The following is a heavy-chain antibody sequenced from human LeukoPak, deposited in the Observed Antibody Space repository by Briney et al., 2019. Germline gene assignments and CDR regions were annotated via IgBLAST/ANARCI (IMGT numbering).Heavy chain of an antibody. D-gene: IGHD3-16*01. J-gene: IGHJ5*02. CDR3: ARDVSAGGTNWFDP. CDR2: INPNSGGP. CDR1: GYTFTGYY. V-gene: IGHV1-2*02. Sequence: ASVKVSCKASGYTFTGYYIHWVRQAPGQGLEWMGWINPNSGGPNYAQKFQGRVTMTRDTSISTAYMEMRRLKSDDTAVYYCARDVSAGGTNWFDPWGQGTLVTVSS.